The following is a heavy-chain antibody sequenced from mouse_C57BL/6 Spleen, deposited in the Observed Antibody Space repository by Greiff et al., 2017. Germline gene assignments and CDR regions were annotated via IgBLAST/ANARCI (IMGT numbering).Heavy chain of an antibody. CDR2: IDPETGGT. D-gene: IGHD1-1*01. V-gene: IGHV1-15*01. CDR1: GYTFTDYE. CDR3: TRNYGSFDY. Sequence: VKLQQSGAELVRPGASVTLSCKASGYTFTDYEMHWVKQTPVHGLEWIGAIDPETGGTAYNQKFKGKAILTADKSSSTAYMERRSLTSEDSAVYYCTRNYGSFDYWGQGTTLTVSS. J-gene: IGHJ2*01.